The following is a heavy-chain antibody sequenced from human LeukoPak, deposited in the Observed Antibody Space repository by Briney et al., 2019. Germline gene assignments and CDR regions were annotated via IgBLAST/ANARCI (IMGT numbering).Heavy chain of an antibody. Sequence: ASVKVSCKASGYTFTNYYMHWVRQAPGQGLEWMGIINPSGGSTSYAQKFQGRVTMTEDTSTDTAYMELSSLRSEDTAVYYCARRGSGWYGDAFDIWGQGTMVTVSS. CDR1: GYTFTNYY. J-gene: IGHJ3*02. CDR3: ARRGSGWYGDAFDI. CDR2: INPSGGST. D-gene: IGHD6-19*01. V-gene: IGHV1-46*01.